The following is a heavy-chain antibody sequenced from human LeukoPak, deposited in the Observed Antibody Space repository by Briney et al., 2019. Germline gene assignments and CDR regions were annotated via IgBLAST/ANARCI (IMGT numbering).Heavy chain of an antibody. V-gene: IGHV4-34*01. Sequence: SETLSLTCAVYGGSFSGYYWSWIRQPPGKGLEWIGEINHSGSTNYNPSLKSRVTISVDTSKNQFSLKLSSVTAADTAVYYCARAIKYSYGSYYYYYYYMDVWGKGTTVTVSS. D-gene: IGHD5-18*01. J-gene: IGHJ6*03. CDR2: INHSGST. CDR3: ARAIKYSYGSYYYYYYYMDV. CDR1: GGSFSGYY.